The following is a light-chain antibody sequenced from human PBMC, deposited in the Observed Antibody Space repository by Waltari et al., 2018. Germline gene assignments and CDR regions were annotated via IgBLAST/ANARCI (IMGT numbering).Light chain of an antibody. Sequence: EIVLTQSRGPLSLSPGDSAAHPCRASQSGDIYLAWYQTKPGQAPRLLIYYASTRATGIPARFSGSGSGTDFTLTISSLEPEDFAVYYCQQRSSWFTFGGGTKVEV. CDR2: YAS. CDR1: QSGDIY. CDR3: QQRSSWFT. V-gene: IGKV3-11*01. J-gene: IGKJ4*01.